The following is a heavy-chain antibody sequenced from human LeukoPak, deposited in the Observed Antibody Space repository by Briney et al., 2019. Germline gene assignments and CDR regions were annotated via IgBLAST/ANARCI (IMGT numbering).Heavy chain of an antibody. Sequence: GGSLRLSCAASGFTFSSYAMSWVRQAPGQGLEWVSAISGSGGSTYYADSVKGRFTISRDNSKNTLYLQMNSLRAEDTAVYYCAKDTLGAGSGFDYWGQGTLVTVSS. CDR1: GFTFSSYA. V-gene: IGHV3-23*01. J-gene: IGHJ4*02. CDR2: ISGSGGST. CDR3: AKDTLGAGSGFDY. D-gene: IGHD3-10*01.